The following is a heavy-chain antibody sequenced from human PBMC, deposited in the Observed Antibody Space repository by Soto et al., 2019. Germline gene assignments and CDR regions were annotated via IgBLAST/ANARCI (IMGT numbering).Heavy chain of an antibody. Sequence: GESLKISCKGSGYSFTSYWIGWVRQMPGKGLEWMGIIYPGDSDTRYSPSFQGQVTISADKSISTAYLQWSSLKASDTAMYYCARRIMIVVAGTSSDVYWIDLSGQATLVTVSS. CDR2: IYPGDSDT. CDR1: GYSFTSYW. V-gene: IGHV5-51*01. J-gene: IGHJ5*02. D-gene: IGHD6-19*01. CDR3: ARRIMIVVAGTSSDVYWIDL.